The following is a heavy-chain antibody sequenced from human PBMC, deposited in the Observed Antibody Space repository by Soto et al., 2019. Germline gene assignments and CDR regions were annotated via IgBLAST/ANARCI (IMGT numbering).Heavy chain of an antibody. D-gene: IGHD2-8*01. CDR3: ARVIVLMVEWFDP. CDR2: ISSSSSTI. J-gene: IGHJ5*02. CDR1: GFTFSSYS. Sequence: PGGSLRLSCAASGFTFSSYSMNWVRQAPGKGLEWVSYISSSSSTIYYADSVKGRFTISRDNAKNSLYLQMNSLRAEDTAVYYCARVIVLMVEWFDPWGQGTLVTVSS. V-gene: IGHV3-48*01.